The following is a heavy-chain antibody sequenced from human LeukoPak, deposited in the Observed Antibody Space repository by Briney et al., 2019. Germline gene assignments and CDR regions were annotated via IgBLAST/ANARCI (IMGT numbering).Heavy chain of an antibody. Sequence: ASETLSLTCGVNGGSLSGYYCIWIRQTPTQELEWIGEINHSGSTNYNPSLKSRVTISVDTAKNQFYLSLTSLTAADTAVYYCARRRWSSSSVIGYWGRGTRVTVSP. D-gene: IGHD6-6*01. V-gene: IGHV4-34*01. CDR1: GGSLSGYY. J-gene: IGHJ4*02. CDR3: ARRRWSSSSVIGY. CDR2: INHSGST.